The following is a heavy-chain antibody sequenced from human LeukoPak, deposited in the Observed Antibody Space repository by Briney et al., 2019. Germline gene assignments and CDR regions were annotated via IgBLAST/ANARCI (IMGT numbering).Heavy chain of an antibody. D-gene: IGHD3-22*01. CDR1: GDSISSYY. CDR2: IYTSGST. Sequence: PSETLSLTCTVSGDSISSYYWSWIRQPAGKGLEWIGRIYTSGSTNYNPSLKSRVTMSVDTSKNQFSLKLSSVTAADTAVYYCAREPYYYDSSGYWVRGFDPWGQGTLVTVSS. J-gene: IGHJ5*02. V-gene: IGHV4-4*07. CDR3: AREPYYYDSSGYWVRGFDP.